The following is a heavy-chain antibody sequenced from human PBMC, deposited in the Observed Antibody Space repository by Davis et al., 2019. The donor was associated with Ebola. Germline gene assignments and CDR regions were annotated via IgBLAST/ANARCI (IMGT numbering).Heavy chain of an antibody. J-gene: IGHJ3*02. Sequence: GESLKISCQASGYTFTSYWISWVRQMPGKGLEWMGRIDPSDSYNHYSPSFQGHVTISVDKSISTAYLQWSSLKTSDTAMYYCARPGVSNSWNDAFEIWGQGTMVTVSS. CDR2: IDPSDSYN. CDR1: GYTFTSYW. D-gene: IGHD6-13*01. V-gene: IGHV5-10-1*01. CDR3: ARPGVSNSWNDAFEI.